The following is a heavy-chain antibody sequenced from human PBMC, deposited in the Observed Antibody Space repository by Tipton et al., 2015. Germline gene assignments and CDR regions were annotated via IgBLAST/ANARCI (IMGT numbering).Heavy chain of an antibody. J-gene: IGHJ3*02. CDR2: IYYTGST. D-gene: IGHD2-15*01. Sequence: TLSLTCTVSGGSISSYYWSWIRQPPGKGLEWIGYIYYTGSTNYNPSLKSRVTISVDTSKNQFSLKLSSVTAADTAVYYCARDRRYCSGGFCYFDAFDIWGQGTMVTVSS. CDR3: ARDRRYCSGGFCYFDAFDI. CDR1: GGSISSYY. V-gene: IGHV4-59*01.